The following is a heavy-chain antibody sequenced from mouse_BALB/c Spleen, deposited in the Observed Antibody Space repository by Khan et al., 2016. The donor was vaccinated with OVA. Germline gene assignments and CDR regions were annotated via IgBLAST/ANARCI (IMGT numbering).Heavy chain of an antibody. Sequence: EVQLQESGPGLVKPSQSLSLTCTVTGYSITSDYAWNWIRQFPGNKLEWMGYISYSGRTSYYPSLKSRISITRDTSKHQFFLQLNSKTTEDTATYYCERSVTITTVVATDFDYWGQGTTLTVSS. D-gene: IGHD1-1*01. V-gene: IGHV3-2*02. CDR1: GYSITSDYA. CDR2: ISYSGRT. J-gene: IGHJ2*01. CDR3: ERSVTITTVVATDFDY.